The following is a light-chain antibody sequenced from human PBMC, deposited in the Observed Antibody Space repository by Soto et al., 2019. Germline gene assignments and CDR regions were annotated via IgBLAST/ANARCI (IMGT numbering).Light chain of an antibody. CDR1: QSVPSKY. CDR2: GAS. CDR3: LRYSSSQWT. Sequence: EIVLTQSPGTLSLSPGERATLSCRASQSVPSKYLAWYQQNPGQAPRLLIYGASNRATGIPDKFSGSGSGTDFTLTISRLEPEDFAVYFCLRYSSSQWTFGQGTKVDIK. V-gene: IGKV3-20*01. J-gene: IGKJ1*01.